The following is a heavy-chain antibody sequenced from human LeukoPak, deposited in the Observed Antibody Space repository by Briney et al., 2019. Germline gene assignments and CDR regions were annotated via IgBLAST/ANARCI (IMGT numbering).Heavy chain of an antibody. CDR2: IYYSGST. CDR3: ARDEGQFDP. Sequence: SETLSLTCTVSGGSISSSSYYWGWIRQPPGKGLEWIGSIYYSGSTYYNPSLKSRVTISVDTSKNQFSLKLSSVTAADTAVYYCARDEGQFDPWGQGTLVTVSS. V-gene: IGHV4-39*07. J-gene: IGHJ5*02. CDR1: GGSISSSSYY.